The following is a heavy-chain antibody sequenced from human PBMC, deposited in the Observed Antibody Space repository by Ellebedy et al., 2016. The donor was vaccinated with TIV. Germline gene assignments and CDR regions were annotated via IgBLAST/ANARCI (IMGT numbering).Heavy chain of an antibody. CDR2: INHSGST. CDR1: GGSFSGYY. V-gene: IGHV4-34*01. D-gene: IGHD6-19*01. J-gene: IGHJ5*02. Sequence: SETLSLXXAVYGGSFSGYYWRWIRQPPGKGLEWIGEINHSGSTNYNPSLKSRVTISVDTSKNQFSLKLSSVTAADTAVYYCARGFPIRHSSGWYRPWGQGTLVTVSS. CDR3: ARGFPIRHSSGWYRP.